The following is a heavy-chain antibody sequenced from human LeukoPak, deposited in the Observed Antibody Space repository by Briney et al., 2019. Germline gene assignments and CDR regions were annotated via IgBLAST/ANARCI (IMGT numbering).Heavy chain of an antibody. CDR2: MNPNSGNT. Sequence: ASVKVSCKASGYTFTSYDINWVRQATGQGLEWMGWMNPNSGNTGCAQKFQGRVTMTRNTSISTAYMELSSLRSEDTAVYYCARVRKKQWLVPEGFDYWGQGTLVTVSS. CDR1: GYTFTSYD. J-gene: IGHJ4*02. V-gene: IGHV1-8*01. D-gene: IGHD6-19*01. CDR3: ARVRKKQWLVPEGFDY.